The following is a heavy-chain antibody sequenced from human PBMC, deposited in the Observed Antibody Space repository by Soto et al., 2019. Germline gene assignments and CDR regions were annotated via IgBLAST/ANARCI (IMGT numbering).Heavy chain of an antibody. CDR3: ARHTVAAKTACDH. CDR2: IHYSGST. CDR1: GDSVDSVDYY. V-gene: IGHV4-39*01. D-gene: IGHD6-25*01. J-gene: IGHJ4*02. Sequence: QLQLQESGPGLVKPSETLSLTCTVSGDSVDSVDYYWGWIRQPPGKGLEWIASIHYSGSTYYSPSLKSRATISGDTSKSQFSLTPSSVTAADTAVYYCARHTVAAKTACDHWGQGTLVTVSS.